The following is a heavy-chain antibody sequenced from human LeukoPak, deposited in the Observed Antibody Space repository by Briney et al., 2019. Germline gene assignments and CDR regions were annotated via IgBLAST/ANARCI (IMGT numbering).Heavy chain of an antibody. CDR1: GFTFSNYA. CDR2: ISGSGGST. CDR3: AKMSGYDFYYYYGMGV. J-gene: IGHJ6*02. Sequence: GGSLRLSCAASGFTFSNYAMSWVRQTPGKDLAWVSAISGSGGSTYYADSVKGRFTISRDNSKNTLYLQMNSLRAEDTAVYYRAKMSGYDFYYYYGMGVWGQGTTVTVSS. D-gene: IGHD5-12*01. V-gene: IGHV3-23*01.